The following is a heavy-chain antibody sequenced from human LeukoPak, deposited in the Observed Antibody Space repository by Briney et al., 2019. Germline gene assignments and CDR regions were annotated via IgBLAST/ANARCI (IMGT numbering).Heavy chain of an antibody. CDR3: AKGPDCGGDCYHFDY. Sequence: GGSLRLSCAASGFTFSSYGMSWVRQAPGKGLEWVSVISASGASAYYADSVKGRFTISRDNSKNTLYLQMNSPRADDTAVYYCAKGPDCGGDCYHFDYWGQGTLVTVSS. D-gene: IGHD2-21*02. CDR1: GFTFSSYG. V-gene: IGHV3-23*01. J-gene: IGHJ4*02. CDR2: ISASGASA.